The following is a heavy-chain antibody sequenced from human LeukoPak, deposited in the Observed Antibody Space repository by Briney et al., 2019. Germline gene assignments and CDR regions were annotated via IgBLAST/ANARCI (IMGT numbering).Heavy chain of an antibody. J-gene: IGHJ4*02. CDR2: ISWNSGSI. CDR3: AKDYGSGDYYDYFDY. D-gene: IGHD3-22*01. Sequence: GRSLRLSCAASGFTFDDYAMHWVRHATGKGLEWVSGISWNSGSIGYADSVKGRFTISRDNAKNSLYLQMNSLRAEDMALYYCAKDYGSGDYYDYFDYGGQGTLVTVSS. V-gene: IGHV3-9*03. CDR1: GFTFDDYA.